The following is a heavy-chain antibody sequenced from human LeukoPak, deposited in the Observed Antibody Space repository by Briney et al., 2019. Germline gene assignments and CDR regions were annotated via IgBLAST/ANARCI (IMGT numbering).Heavy chain of an antibody. Sequence: PSETLSLTCTVSGGSISSSSYYWGWIRQPPGKGLEWIGSIYYSGSTYYNPSLKSRVTISVDTSKNQFSLKLSSVTAADTAVYYCARVSYSRGWRRFDYWGQGTLVTVSS. V-gene: IGHV4-39*07. CDR3: ARVSYSRGWRRFDY. J-gene: IGHJ4*02. D-gene: IGHD6-19*01. CDR1: GGSISSSSYY. CDR2: IYYSGST.